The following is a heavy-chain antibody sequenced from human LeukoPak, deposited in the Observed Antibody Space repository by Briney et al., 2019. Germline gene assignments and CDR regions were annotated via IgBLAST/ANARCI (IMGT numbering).Heavy chain of an antibody. V-gene: IGHV3-30*18. CDR3: AKGPYPPTVTTDQYYFDY. Sequence: GGSLRLSCTASGFAYSGSSMHWVRQAPGKGLEWVAVISYDGSNKYYADSVKGRFTISRDNSKNTLYLQMNSLRAEDTAVYYCAKGPYPPTVTTDQYYFDYWGQGTLVTVSS. CDR1: GFAYSGSS. D-gene: IGHD4-17*01. CDR2: ISYDGSNK. J-gene: IGHJ4*02.